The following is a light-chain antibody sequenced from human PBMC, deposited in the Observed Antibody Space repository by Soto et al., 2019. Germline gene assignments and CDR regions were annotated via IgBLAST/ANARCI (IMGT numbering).Light chain of an antibody. CDR3: QQAATFPLT. Sequence: DLQMTQSPSTLSASVGDRVTITCRASQSISSWLAWYQQKPGKAPKLLIYDASSLESGVPSRFSGSGSGTEFTLTISSLQPDDFATYYCQQAATFPLTFGGGTEVEIK. CDR2: DAS. V-gene: IGKV1-5*01. J-gene: IGKJ4*01. CDR1: QSISSW.